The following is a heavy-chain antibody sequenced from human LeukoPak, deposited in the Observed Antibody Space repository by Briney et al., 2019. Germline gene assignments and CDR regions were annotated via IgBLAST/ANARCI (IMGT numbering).Heavy chain of an antibody. CDR1: GGSISSSSYY. V-gene: IGHV4-39*01. D-gene: IGHD4-23*01. CDR2: IYYSGST. J-gene: IGHJ4*02. CDR3: ARANDYGGNSFDY. Sequence: SETLSLTCTVSGGSISSSSYYWGWIRQPPGKGLEWIGSIYYSGSTYYNPSLKSRVTISVDTSKNQFSLKLSSVTAADTAVYYCARANDYGGNSFDYWGQGTLLTVSS.